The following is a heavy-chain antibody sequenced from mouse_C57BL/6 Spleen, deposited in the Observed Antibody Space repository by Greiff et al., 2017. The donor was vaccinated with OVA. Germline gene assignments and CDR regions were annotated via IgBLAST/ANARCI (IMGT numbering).Heavy chain of an antibody. J-gene: IGHJ2*01. CDR2: IYPSDSET. D-gene: IGHD1-1*01. Sequence: LQQPGAELVRPGSSVKLSCKASGYTFTSYWMDWVKQRPGQGLEWIGNIYPSDSETHYNQKFKDKATLTVDKSSSTAYMQLSSLTSEDSAVYYCARLAYYYGSRDYWGKGTTLTVSS. CDR3: ARLAYYYGSRDY. V-gene: IGHV1-61*01. CDR1: GYTFTSYW.